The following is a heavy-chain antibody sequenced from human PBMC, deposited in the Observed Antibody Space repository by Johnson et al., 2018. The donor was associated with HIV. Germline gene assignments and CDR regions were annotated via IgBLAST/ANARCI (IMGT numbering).Heavy chain of an antibody. D-gene: IGHD5-18*01. J-gene: IGHJ3*02. CDR3: ARENVDTAMADAFDI. V-gene: IGHV3-43D*03. CDR1: GFSFDDYA. Sequence: VQLVESGGGVVQPGRSLRLSCAASGFSFDDYAMHWVRQAPGKGLEWVSLISWDGGNTYYADSVKGRFIISRDNSKESLYLQMNSLRAEDTALYFCARENVDTAMADAFDI. CDR2: ISWDGGNT.